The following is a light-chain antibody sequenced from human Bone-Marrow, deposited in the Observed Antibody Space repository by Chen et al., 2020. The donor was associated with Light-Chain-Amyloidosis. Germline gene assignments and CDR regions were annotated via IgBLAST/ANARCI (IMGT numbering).Light chain of an antibody. Sequence: DIQVIQSPSSLSASVGDSITITCRASQNINNYLNCYQGKPGKVPQLLVYSASKLHSGVPSRFIGSGLGADFSLTIPSLQPDDFATYYCQQSYRFPRTFCQGSRVE. CDR1: QNINNY. V-gene: IGKV1-39*01. CDR3: QQSYRFPRT. CDR2: SAS. J-gene: IGKJ1*01.